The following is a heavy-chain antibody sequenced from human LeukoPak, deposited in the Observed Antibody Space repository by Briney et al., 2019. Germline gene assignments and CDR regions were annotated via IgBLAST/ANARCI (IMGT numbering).Heavy chain of an antibody. J-gene: IGHJ6*02. Sequence: GGSLRLSCAVSGFTFSGFWMSWSRQAPGKGLEWVASINSDGSEGYYADVVKGRFTISRDNSKNTLYLQMSSLRAEDTAVYYCARDTSGRGMDVWGQGTTVTVSS. D-gene: IGHD3-10*01. CDR3: ARDTSGRGMDV. CDR2: INSDGSEG. V-gene: IGHV3-7*03. CDR1: GFTFSGFW.